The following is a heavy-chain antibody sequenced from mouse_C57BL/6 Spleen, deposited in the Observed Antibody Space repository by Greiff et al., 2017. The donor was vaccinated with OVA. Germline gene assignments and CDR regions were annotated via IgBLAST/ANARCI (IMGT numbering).Heavy chain of an antibody. CDR2: IDPSDSYT. J-gene: IGHJ4*01. CDR1: GYTFTSYW. Sequence: QVHVKQPGAELVKPGASVKLSCKASGYTFTSYWMQWVKQRPGQGLEWIGEIDPSDSYTNYNQKFKGKATLTVDTSSSTAYMQLSSLTSEDSAVYYCAIRGYYYAMDYWGQGTSVTVSS. CDR3: AIRGYYYAMDY. V-gene: IGHV1-50*01.